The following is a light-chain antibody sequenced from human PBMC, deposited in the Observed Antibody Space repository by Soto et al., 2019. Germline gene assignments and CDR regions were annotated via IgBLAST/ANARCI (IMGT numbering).Light chain of an antibody. CDR1: QSISSY. J-gene: IGKJ1*01. V-gene: IGKV1-39*01. CDR2: AAS. CDR3: QQSYSTPWT. Sequence: DIQMTQSPSSLSASVGDRVTITCRASQSISSYLNWYQQKPGKAPKLLIYAASSLQSGVPSRFSGSGSGTDFTLTISILQPEDFATNYCQQSYSTPWTFGQGTKVDIK.